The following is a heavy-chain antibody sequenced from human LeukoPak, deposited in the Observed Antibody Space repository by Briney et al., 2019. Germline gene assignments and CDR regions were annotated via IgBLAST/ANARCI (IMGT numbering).Heavy chain of an antibody. V-gene: IGHV3-74*01. CDR2: INSDGSST. CDR3: ARGPNYYDSGFMDV. CDR1: GFTFSSYW. J-gene: IGHJ6*03. Sequence: GGSLRLSCAASGFTFSSYWMHWVRQAPGKGLVWVSRINSDGSSTSYADSVKGRFTISRDNAKNTLYLQMNCLRAEDTAVYYCARGPNYYDSGFMDVWGKGTTVTVSS. D-gene: IGHD3-22*01.